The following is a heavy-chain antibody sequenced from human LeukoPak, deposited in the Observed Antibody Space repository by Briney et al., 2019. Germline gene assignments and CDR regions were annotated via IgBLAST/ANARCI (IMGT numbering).Heavy chain of an antibody. Sequence: SETLSLTCAVYGGPISGYYWSWIRQPPGKGPEWVGEIHYTGATSYNPSLKSRATISIDTSKNQLSLKLGSVTAADMAVYYCARGNILSGYCFDFWGQGALVTVSS. D-gene: IGHD3-9*01. CDR1: GGPISGYY. V-gene: IGHV4-34*01. J-gene: IGHJ4*02. CDR2: IHYTGAT. CDR3: ARGNILSGYCFDF.